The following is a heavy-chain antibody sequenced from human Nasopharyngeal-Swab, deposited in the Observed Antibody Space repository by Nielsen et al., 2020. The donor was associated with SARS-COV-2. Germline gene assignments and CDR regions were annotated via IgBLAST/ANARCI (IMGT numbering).Heavy chain of an antibody. CDR1: GFTFSSYG. Sequence: GESLKISCAASGFTFSSYGMHWVRQAPGKGLEWVAVIWYDGSNKYYADSVKGRFTISRDNSKNTLYLQMNSLRAEDTAVYYCVRSIAVAGYYFDYWGQGTLVTVSS. J-gene: IGHJ4*02. V-gene: IGHV3-33*01. CDR3: VRSIAVAGYYFDY. CDR2: IWYDGSNK. D-gene: IGHD6-19*01.